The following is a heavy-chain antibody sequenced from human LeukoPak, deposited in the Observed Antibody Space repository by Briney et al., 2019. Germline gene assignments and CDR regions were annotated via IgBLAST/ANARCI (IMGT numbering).Heavy chain of an antibody. J-gene: IGHJ5*02. D-gene: IGHD2-2*02. CDR2: ISGSGGIT. Sequence: GGSLRLSCADPGFTSISYAMSWVRQAPGKGLEWVSAISGSGGITFYADSVKGRFTISRDNSNNTLFLQMNSLRADDTAVYFCAKGYCASATCYSRFDPWGQGTLVTVSS. CDR3: AKGYCASATCYSRFDP. CDR1: GFTSISYA. V-gene: IGHV3-23*01.